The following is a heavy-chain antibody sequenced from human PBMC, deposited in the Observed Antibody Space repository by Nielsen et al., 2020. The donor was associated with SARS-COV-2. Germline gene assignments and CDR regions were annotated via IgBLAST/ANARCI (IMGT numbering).Heavy chain of an antibody. D-gene: IGHD3-3*01. CDR1: GFTFSSYA. J-gene: IGHJ4*02. Sequence: GESLKISCAASGFTFSSYAMSWVRQAPGKGLQWVSAISRSGDNTYFADSVKGRFTISRDNAKNSLYLQMNSLRAEDTAVYYCVRDSSVVIWSGYPVDWGQGTLVTVSS. CDR2: ISRSGDNT. V-gene: IGHV3-23*01. CDR3: VRDSSVVIWSGYPVD.